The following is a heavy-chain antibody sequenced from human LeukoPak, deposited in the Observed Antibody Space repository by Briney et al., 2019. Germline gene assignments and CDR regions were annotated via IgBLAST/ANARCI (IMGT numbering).Heavy chain of an antibody. CDR2: AQPVGREK. J-gene: IGHJ4*02. CDR1: GFSLSSIW. D-gene: IGHD3-22*01. Sequence: GCLRPSCAASGFSLSSIWMACVSQAHKDLMEWDAPAQPVGREKSSVDSVKGRFTISRDNAQNSLYLQMNSLRAEDAAVYYCARDRGYYVFDYWGQGTLVTVSS. V-gene: IGHV3-7*01. CDR3: ARDRGYYVFDY.